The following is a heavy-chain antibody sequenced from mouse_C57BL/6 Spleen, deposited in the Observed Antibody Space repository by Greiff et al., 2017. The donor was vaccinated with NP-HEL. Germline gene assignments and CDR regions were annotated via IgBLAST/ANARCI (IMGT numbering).Heavy chain of an antibody. CDR3: ARHEEDYGSSYVGYYAMDY. D-gene: IGHD1-1*01. V-gene: IGHV1-62-2*01. CDR2: FYPGSGSI. CDR1: GYTFTEYP. J-gene: IGHJ4*01. Sequence: VQLQQSGAELVKPGASVKLSCKASGYTFTEYPIHWVKQRSGQGLEWIGWFYPGSGSIKYNEKFKDKATLTADKSSSTAYMELSRLTSEDSAVYICARHEEDYGSSYVGYYAMDYWGQGTSVTVSS.